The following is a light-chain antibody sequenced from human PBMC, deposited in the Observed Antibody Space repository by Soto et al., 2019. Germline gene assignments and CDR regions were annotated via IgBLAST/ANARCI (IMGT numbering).Light chain of an antibody. V-gene: IGKV1-27*01. CDR2: AAS. CDR1: HGINNF. CDR3: QQRSNWPRT. J-gene: IGKJ1*01. Sequence: LSASVGDRVTITCRASHGINNFLAWYQQKPGKVPKLLIYAASTLQSGVPSRFSGSGSGTDFTLTISSLEPEDFAVYYCQQRSNWPRTFGQGTKVDI.